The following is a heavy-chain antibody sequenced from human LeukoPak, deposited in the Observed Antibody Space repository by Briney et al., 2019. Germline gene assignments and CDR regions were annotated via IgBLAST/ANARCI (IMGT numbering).Heavy chain of an antibody. Sequence: GGSLRLSCAASGFTFNNYIMNWVRQAPGKGLEWVANIKQDGSEKYYVDSVKGRFTISRDNAKNSLYLQMNSLRAEDTAVYYCARDFENRLGYSYGYPYYYYMDVWGKGTTVTVSS. V-gene: IGHV3-7*01. D-gene: IGHD5-18*01. CDR2: IKQDGSEK. CDR3: ARDFENRLGYSYGYPYYYYMDV. CDR1: GFTFNNYI. J-gene: IGHJ6*03.